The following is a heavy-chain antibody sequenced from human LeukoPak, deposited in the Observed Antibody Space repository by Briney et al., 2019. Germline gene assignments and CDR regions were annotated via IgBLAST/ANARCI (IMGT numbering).Heavy chain of an antibody. CDR2: ISSSISYI. V-gene: IGHV3-21*01. D-gene: IGHD3-3*01. CDR1: GFTFSSYS. J-gene: IGHJ4*02. Sequence: KPGGSLRLSCAASGFTFSSYSINWVRQAPGKGLEWVSSISSSISYIYYADSVKGRFTISRDSAKNSLYLQMNSLRAEDTAVYYCARDAHYDFWSGYYSTWPLGYWGQGTLVTVSS. CDR3: ARDAHYDFWSGYYSTWPLGY.